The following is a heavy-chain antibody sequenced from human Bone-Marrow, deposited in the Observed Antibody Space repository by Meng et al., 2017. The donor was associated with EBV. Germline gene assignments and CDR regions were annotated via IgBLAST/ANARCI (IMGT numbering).Heavy chain of an antibody. CDR3: AHRRDYSYFDY. Sequence: QITLKGSGPPLVKPTQTLTLTCTFSGFSLSTPGVGVGWIRQPPGEALEWLAVIYWDDDKRYSPSLKSRLTITKDTSKQQVVLTMTNMDPVDTATYYCAHRRDYSYFDYWGQGTLVTVSS. D-gene: IGHD2-21*01. J-gene: IGHJ4*02. V-gene: IGHV2-5*02. CDR1: GFSLSTPGVG. CDR2: IYWDDDK.